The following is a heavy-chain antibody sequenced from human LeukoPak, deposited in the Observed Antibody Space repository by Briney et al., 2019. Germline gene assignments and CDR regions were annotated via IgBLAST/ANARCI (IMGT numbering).Heavy chain of an antibody. CDR3: ARAPRYCSSTSCYHDAFDI. J-gene: IGHJ3*02. V-gene: IGHV4-59*01. CDR2: IYYSGST. CDR1: GGSISSYY. Sequence: SETLSLTCTVSGGSISSYYWSWIRQPPGKGLDWIGYIYYSGSTNYNPSLKSRVTISVDTSKSQFSLKLSSVTAADTAVYYCARAPRYCSSTSCYHDAFDIWGQGTMVTVSS. D-gene: IGHD2-2*01.